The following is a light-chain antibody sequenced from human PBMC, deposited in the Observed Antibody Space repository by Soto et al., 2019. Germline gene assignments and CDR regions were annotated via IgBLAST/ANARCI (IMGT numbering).Light chain of an antibody. CDR3: GTWDYSLSGGWV. J-gene: IGLJ3*02. CDR1: SSNIGNNY. V-gene: IGLV1-51*01. CDR2: DNN. Sequence: QSVLTQPPSVSAAPGQKVTISCSGSSSNIGNNYVSWYQQVPGTAPKLLIYDNNKRPSGIPDRFSGSTSGTSATLGITGLQTGDEADYYCGTWDYSLSGGWVFGGGTKLTVL.